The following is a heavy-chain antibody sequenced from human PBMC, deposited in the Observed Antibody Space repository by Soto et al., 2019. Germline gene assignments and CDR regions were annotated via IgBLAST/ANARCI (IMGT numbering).Heavy chain of an antibody. D-gene: IGHD6-6*01. CDR3: ARRGGSSSGYYYYAMDV. J-gene: IGHJ6*02. V-gene: IGHV4-31*03. CDR1: SDSMNSGGDY. CDR2: IYSNGDT. Sequence: THSLTCSVSSDSMNSGGDYWSWIRQHPGKGLEWIGYIYSNGDTYYNPSLKSRVTISVDTSKNQFSLNLTSVTAADTAVYYCARRGGSSSGYYYYAMDVWGQGTMVTVSS.